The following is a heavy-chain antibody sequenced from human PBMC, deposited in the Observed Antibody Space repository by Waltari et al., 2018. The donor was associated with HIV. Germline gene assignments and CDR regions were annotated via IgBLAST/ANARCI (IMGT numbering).Heavy chain of an antibody. J-gene: IGHJ4*02. CDR2: ISNSGGST. CDR3: AKDLSSISMIVPRSYFDY. CDR1: GFTFRSYA. Sequence: EVQLLESGGGLVQPGGSLRLSCEASGFTFRSYALNWVRQAPGKGLEWVSAISNSGGSTYYADSVKGRFTISRDNSKNTLYLQMNSLRDEDTAVYYCAKDLSSISMIVPRSYFDYWGQGTLVTVSS. D-gene: IGHD3-22*01. V-gene: IGHV3-23*01.